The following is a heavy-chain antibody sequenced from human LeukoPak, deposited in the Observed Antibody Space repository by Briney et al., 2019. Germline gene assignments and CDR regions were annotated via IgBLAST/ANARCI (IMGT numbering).Heavy chain of an antibody. CDR1: GFTFSSYG. CDR2: IWYDGSNK. V-gene: IGHV3-33*01. J-gene: IGHJ6*01. CDR3: AEDSKPPSSYGMDV. Sequence: GRSLRLSCAASGFTFSSYGMHWVRQAPGKGLEWVAVIWYDGSNKYYADSVKGRFTISRDNSKNTLYLQMNSLRAEDTAVYYGAEDSKPPSSYGMDVGGQGPRSPSPQ. D-gene: IGHD1-14*01.